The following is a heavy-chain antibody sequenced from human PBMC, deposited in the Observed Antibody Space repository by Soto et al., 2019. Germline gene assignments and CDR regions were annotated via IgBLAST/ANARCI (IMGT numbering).Heavy chain of an antibody. V-gene: IGHV1-69*13. CDR3: ARDKEAGDFWSGYYFHYYGMDV. Sequence: SVKVSCKASGGTFSSYAISWVRQAPGQGLEWMGGIIPIFGTANYAQKFQGRVTITADESTSTAYMELSSLRSEDTAVYYCARDKEAGDFWSGYYFHYYGMDVWG. CDR2: IIPIFGTA. D-gene: IGHD3-3*01. J-gene: IGHJ6*02. CDR1: GGTFSSYA.